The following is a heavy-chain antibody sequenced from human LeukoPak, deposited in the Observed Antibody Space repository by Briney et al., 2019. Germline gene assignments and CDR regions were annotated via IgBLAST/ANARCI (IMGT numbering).Heavy chain of an antibody. CDR2: TWYDGSNE. CDR3: ARDPYSSGWFNAFDI. Sequence: PGGSLRLSCAASGFTFSSYGMHWVRQAPGKGLEWVAVTWYDGSNEYYADSVKGRFTIFRDNSKNTLYLEMNNLRAEDTAIYYCARDPYSSGWFNAFDIWGQGTMVTVSS. V-gene: IGHV3-33*01. D-gene: IGHD6-19*01. J-gene: IGHJ3*02. CDR1: GFTFSSYG.